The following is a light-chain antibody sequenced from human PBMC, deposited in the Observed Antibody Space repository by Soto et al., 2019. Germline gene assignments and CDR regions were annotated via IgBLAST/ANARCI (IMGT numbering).Light chain of an antibody. V-gene: IGLV2-14*01. Sequence: QSVLTQPASVSGSPGQSIAISCTGTSSDVGGYDQVSWYQQHPGKAPKLMIYAVTTRPSGGSNRFSGSKSGNTAALTISGLQAEDEADYYCSSYTGSGTFFGGGTQLTVL. CDR3: SSYTGSGTF. CDR2: AVT. J-gene: IGLJ2*01. CDR1: SSDVGGYDQ.